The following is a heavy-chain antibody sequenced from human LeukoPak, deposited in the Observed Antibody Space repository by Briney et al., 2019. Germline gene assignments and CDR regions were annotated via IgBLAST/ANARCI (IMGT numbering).Heavy chain of an antibody. Sequence: ASVKVSCKASGYTFSSYVMNWVRQAPGQGLEWMGWIKTNTGNPTYAQGFTGRFVFSLDTSVSTAYLQISSLKAEDTAVYYCARSGAPLYCYYMDVWGKGTTVTVSS. D-gene: IGHD3-10*01. J-gene: IGHJ6*03. V-gene: IGHV7-4-1*02. CDR2: IKTNTGNP. CDR1: GYTFSSYV. CDR3: ARSGAPLYCYYMDV.